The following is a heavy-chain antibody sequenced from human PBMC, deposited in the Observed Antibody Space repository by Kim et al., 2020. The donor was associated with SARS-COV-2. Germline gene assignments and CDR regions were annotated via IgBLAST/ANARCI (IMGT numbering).Heavy chain of an antibody. J-gene: IGHJ4*01. Sequence: GGSLRLSCAASGFTFSSYGMHWVRQAPGKGLEWVAVISYDGSNKYYADSVKGRFTISRDNSKNTLYLQMNSLRAEDTAVYYCARDWGYDYGDSYFYYWG. CDR2: ISYDGSNK. V-gene: IGHV3-33*05. CDR3: ARDWGYDYGDSYFYY. CDR1: GFTFSSYG. D-gene: IGHD4-17*01.